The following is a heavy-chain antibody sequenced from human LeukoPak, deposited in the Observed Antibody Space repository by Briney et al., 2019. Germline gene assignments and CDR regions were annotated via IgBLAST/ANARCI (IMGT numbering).Heavy chain of an antibody. J-gene: IGHJ4*02. CDR3: ARERGLRFLEWSPFDY. V-gene: IGHV4-59*12. CDR1: GGSINNYY. D-gene: IGHD3-3*01. CDR2: VYYSGST. Sequence: SETLSLTCTVSGGSINNYYWSWIRQPPGKGLEWIGYVYYSGSTNYNPSLRSRVTMSIDTSKNQLSLKLSSVTAADTAVYYCARERGLRFLEWSPFDYWGQGTLVTVSS.